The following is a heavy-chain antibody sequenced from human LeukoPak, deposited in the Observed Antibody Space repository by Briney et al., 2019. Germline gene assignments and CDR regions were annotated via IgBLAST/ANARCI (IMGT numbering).Heavy chain of an antibody. Sequence: VRPGGSLRLSCGASGFNFSSYTLNWVRQAPGKGLEWVSTVSSSSRYIYYADSVKGRFTISRDNAKNSLYLQMNSLRAEDTAVYYCARGSSSSGYWGQGTLVTVSS. CDR1: GFNFSSYT. CDR3: ARGSSSSGY. V-gene: IGHV3-21*01. CDR2: VSSSSRYI. D-gene: IGHD6-6*01. J-gene: IGHJ4*02.